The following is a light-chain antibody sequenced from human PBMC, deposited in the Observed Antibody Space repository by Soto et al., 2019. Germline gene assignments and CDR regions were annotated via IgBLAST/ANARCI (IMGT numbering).Light chain of an antibody. Sequence: QSVLTQPPSASGTPGQRVTISCSGSSSNIGSNTVNWYQQLPGTAPNLLIYSNNQRPSGVPDRFSGSKSGTSASLAISGLQSEDEADYYCAAWDDSLNVWVFGGGTKLTVL. J-gene: IGLJ3*02. CDR3: AAWDDSLNVWV. CDR1: SSNIGSNT. CDR2: SNN. V-gene: IGLV1-44*01.